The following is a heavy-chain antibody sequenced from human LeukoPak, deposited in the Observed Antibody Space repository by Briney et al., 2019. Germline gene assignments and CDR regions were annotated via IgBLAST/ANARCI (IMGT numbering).Heavy chain of an antibody. D-gene: IGHD5-18*01. V-gene: IGHV3-7*01. CDR1: GFTLYTSW. Sequence: GGPLRLLCEVSGFTLYTSWLGWVRKTPWKGPGVVANINQDGSATNYEDSERGLLTISKKNGNNALYLQMNSLRDDDAAEYYCTREHKAMVYFENWGQGTLVTVSS. CDR3: TREHKAMVYFEN. CDR2: INQDGSAT. J-gene: IGHJ4*02.